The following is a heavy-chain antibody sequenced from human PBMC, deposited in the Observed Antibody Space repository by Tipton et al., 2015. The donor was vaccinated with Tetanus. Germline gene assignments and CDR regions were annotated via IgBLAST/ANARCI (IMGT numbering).Heavy chain of an antibody. Sequence: SLRLSCAAYGFTFSNYALSWVRQAPGKGLEWVARISGGGRSTHYAESVQGRFTISRDNSKNTLYLQMNSLRVEDTAVYYCVRDGGSSGWLAYWGQGTLVTVSS. J-gene: IGHJ4*02. V-gene: IGHV3-23*01. CDR3: VRDGGSSGWLAY. D-gene: IGHD6-19*01. CDR2: ISGGGRST. CDR1: GFTFSNYA.